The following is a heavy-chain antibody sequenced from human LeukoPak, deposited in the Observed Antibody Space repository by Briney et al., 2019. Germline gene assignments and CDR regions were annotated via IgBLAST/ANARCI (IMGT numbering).Heavy chain of an antibody. D-gene: IGHD3-3*01. CDR3: AKTLRDLEWLTGELDV. CDR2: IGGSGSDT. Sequence: PGGSLRLSCVVSGFTFNRCWMNWVRQAPGKGLEWVSAIGGSGSDTSYTDSVKGRFTISRDNSKSTLYLQMNSLRAEDTAVYHCAKTLRDLEWLTGELDVWGQGTAVTVSS. V-gene: IGHV3-23*01. J-gene: IGHJ6*02. CDR1: GFTFNRCW.